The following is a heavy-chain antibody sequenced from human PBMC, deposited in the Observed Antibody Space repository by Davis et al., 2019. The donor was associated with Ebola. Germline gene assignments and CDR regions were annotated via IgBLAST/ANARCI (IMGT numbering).Heavy chain of an antibody. CDR1: GYTFTGYY. J-gene: IGHJ6*02. V-gene: IGHV1-2*04. CDR2: INPNSGGT. D-gene: IGHD2-2*01. Sequence: ASVKVSCKASGYTFTGYYMHWVRQAPGQGLEWMGWINPNSGGTNYAQKFQGWVTMTRDTSISTAYMELSRLRSDDTAVYYCAREGYCSSTSCYYDYYYYGMDVWGQGTTVTVSS. CDR3: AREGYCSSTSCYYDYYYYGMDV.